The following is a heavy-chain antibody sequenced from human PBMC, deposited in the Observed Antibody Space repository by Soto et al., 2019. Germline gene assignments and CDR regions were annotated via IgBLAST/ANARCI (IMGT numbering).Heavy chain of an antibody. CDR1: GFTLSDNN. D-gene: IGHD3-22*01. CDR3: ARDLGYYESDGYFDY. Sequence: PGGSLRLSFAASGFTLSDNNMIWIPKAQGKGLEWVSYISSSGSIIYYADSVKGRFTISRDNAKNSLYLQMNSLRAEDTAVYYCARDLGYYESDGYFDYWGQGALVTVSS. CDR2: ISSSGSII. V-gene: IGHV3-11*01. J-gene: IGHJ4*02.